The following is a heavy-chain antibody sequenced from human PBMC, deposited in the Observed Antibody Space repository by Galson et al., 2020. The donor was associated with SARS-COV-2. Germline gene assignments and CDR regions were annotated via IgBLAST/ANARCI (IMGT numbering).Heavy chain of an antibody. Sequence: GESLRLSCAASGYTFSNAWMSWVRQAPGKGLAWVGRIKRKTDGGTTDYAAPVKGRCTSSRDDSKKTLYLQMNSLKTEDTAVYYCTTDFVPTTYYYDSSGDLFWGQGSLFTVSS. J-gene: IGHJ4*02. CDR2: IKRKTDGGTT. CDR1: GYTFSNAW. V-gene: IGHV3-15*01. CDR3: TTDFVPTTYYYDSSGDLF. D-gene: IGHD3-22*01.